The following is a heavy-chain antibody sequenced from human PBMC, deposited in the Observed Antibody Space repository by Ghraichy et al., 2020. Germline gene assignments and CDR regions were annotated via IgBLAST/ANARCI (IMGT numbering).Heavy chain of an antibody. CDR2: LNADGDNI. D-gene: IGHD3-10*01. Sequence: GGSLRLSCAASGFTFNNSWMHWVRQPPGKGLVWVARLNADGDNISYADSVNGRFTISRDNAKNTLYLQMNSLRAEDTAIYYCAKEPGITVFDVWGQGTTVTVSS. V-gene: IGHV3-74*01. CDR1: GFTFNNSW. CDR3: AKEPGITVFDV. J-gene: IGHJ6*02.